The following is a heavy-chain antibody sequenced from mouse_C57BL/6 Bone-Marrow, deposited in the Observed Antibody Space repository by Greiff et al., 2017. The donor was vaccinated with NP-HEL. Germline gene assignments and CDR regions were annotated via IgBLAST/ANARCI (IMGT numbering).Heavy chain of an antibody. CDR3: AREGLGGAFVY. Sequence: QVQLQQPGAELVMPGASVKLSCKASGYTFTSYWMHWVKQRPGQGLEWIGGIDPSDSYTNYNQKFKGKSTLTVDKSSSTAYMQLSSLTSEDSAVYYCAREGLGGAFVYWGQGTTLTVSS. CDR1: GYTFTSYW. D-gene: IGHD4-1*01. CDR2: IDPSDSYT. V-gene: IGHV1-69*01. J-gene: IGHJ2*01.